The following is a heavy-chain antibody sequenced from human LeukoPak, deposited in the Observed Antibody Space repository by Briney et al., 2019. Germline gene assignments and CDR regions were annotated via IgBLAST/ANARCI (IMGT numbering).Heavy chain of an antibody. J-gene: IGHJ4*02. V-gene: IGHV3-48*04. CDR1: GFTFSIYS. Sequence: PGGSLRLSCAASGFTFSIYSINWVRQAPGEGLGSVSYISSSSSTISYAASVKGRFTISRDNAKNSLYLQMNSLRAEDTAVYYCARDRDQYGANDGICSDWGQGTLVTVSS. CDR2: ISSSSSTI. CDR3: ARDRDQYGANDGICSD. D-gene: IGHD4/OR15-4a*01.